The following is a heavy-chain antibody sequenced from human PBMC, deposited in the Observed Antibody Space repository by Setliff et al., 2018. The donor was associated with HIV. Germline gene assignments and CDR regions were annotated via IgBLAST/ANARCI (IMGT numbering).Heavy chain of an antibody. CDR1: GGSISSYY. J-gene: IGHJ4*02. CDR2: IHYSGST. D-gene: IGHD6-19*01. Sequence: SETLSLTCTVSGGSISSYYWSWIRQPHGTGLEWIVYIHYSGSTSYNPSLNGRFTISVETSKNQFSVRLNSVTAADTAVYYCARGSPESYQYSGWYNWGQGTLGTVSS. CDR3: ARGSPESYQYSGWYN. V-gene: IGHV4-59*01.